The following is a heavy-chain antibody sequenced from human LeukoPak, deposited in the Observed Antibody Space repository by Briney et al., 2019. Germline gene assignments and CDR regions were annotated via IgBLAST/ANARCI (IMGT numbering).Heavy chain of an antibody. CDR2: ISGSGGST. CDR1: GFTFSSYA. J-gene: IGHJ6*02. D-gene: IGHD5-18*01. V-gene: IGHV3-23*01. Sequence: PGGSLRLSCAASGFTFSSYAMSWVRQAPGKGLEWVSAISGSGGSTYFADSVKGRFTISRDNSKNTLYLQMNSLRAEDTAVYYCAKDLGYSYGDYYYYGMDVWGQGTTVTVSS. CDR3: AKDLGYSYGDYYYYGMDV.